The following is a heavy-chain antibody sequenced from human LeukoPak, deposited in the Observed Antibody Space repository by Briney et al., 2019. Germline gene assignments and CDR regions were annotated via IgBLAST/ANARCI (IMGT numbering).Heavy chain of an antibody. Sequence: GGSLRLSCAATGFTFSNAWTSWVRQAPGKGLEWVGRIKSKTDGGTTDYAAPVKGRFTISRDDSKNTLYLQMNSLKTEDTAVYYCTTLGEVATIWDDYWGQGTLVTVSS. D-gene: IGHD5-12*01. J-gene: IGHJ4*02. CDR3: TTLGEVATIWDDY. CDR1: GFTFSNAW. V-gene: IGHV3-15*01. CDR2: IKSKTDGGTT.